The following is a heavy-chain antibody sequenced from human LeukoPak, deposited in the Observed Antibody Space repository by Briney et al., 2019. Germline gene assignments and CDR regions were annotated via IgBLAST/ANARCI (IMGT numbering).Heavy chain of an antibody. CDR3: AKDSGSGSYTGHYWGYGRDV. CDR2: ISWNSGSI. Sequence: PGGSPRLSCAASGFTFDDYAMHWVRQAPGKGLEWVSGISWNSGSIGYADSVKGRFTISRDNAKNSLYLQMNSLRAEDTALYYCAKDSGSGSYTGHYWGYGRDVWGQGTTVTVSS. D-gene: IGHD1-26*01. J-gene: IGHJ6*02. V-gene: IGHV3-9*01. CDR1: GFTFDDYA.